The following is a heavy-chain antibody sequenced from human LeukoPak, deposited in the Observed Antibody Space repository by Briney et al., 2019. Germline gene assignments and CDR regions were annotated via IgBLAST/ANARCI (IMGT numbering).Heavy chain of an antibody. Sequence: PSETLSLTCSVSSFSFSIPYYWGWIRQPPGQGLEWIGSINPSGHTYCNGSLKSRVTISVDTSRNQFSLKLSSVTATDTAMYYCARQVATKGEWAFDIWGQGTMVAASS. J-gene: IGHJ3*02. CDR3: ARQVATKGEWAFDI. CDR1: SFSFSIPYY. D-gene: IGHD5-12*01. V-gene: IGHV4-38-2*02. CDR2: INPSGHT.